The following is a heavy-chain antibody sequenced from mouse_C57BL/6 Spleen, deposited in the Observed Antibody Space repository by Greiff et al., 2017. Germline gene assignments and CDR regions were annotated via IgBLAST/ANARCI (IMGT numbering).Heavy chain of an antibody. CDR2: IYPRSGNT. J-gene: IGHJ2*01. D-gene: IGHD1-1*01. V-gene: IGHV1-81*01. Sequence: VQLQQSGAELARPGASVKLSCKASGYTFTSYGISWVKQRTGQGLEWIGEIYPRSGNTYYKEKFKDKATLTVDKSSSTAYMQLSSLTSEDSAVYYCARWGYGSSSYYFDYWGQGTTLTVSS. CDR3: ARWGYGSSSYYFDY. CDR1: GYTFTSYG.